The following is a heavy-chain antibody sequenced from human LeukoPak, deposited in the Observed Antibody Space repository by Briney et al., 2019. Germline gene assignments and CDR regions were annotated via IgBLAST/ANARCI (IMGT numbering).Heavy chain of an antibody. CDR2: IKQDGSEK. Sequence: GGSLRLSCAASGFIFSSYWMSWVRQAPGKGLEWVANIKQDGSEKYYVESVKGRFTISRDNAKNALYVQMNSLRAEDTAVYYCALSRTLDYWGQGTLVTVSS. J-gene: IGHJ4*02. V-gene: IGHV3-7*01. CDR3: ALSRTLDY. CDR1: GFIFSSYW.